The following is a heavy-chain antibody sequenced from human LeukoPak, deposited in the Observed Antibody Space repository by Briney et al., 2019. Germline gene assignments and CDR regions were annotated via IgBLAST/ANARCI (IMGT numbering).Heavy chain of an antibody. CDR3: AFYGSGGVY. Sequence: PGGSLRLSCAASGFTFSNYAMTWVRQAPGKGLEWVSSISSSGGTTYYADSVKGRFTISRDNSKNTLYVQMNSLRAEDTAVYYCAFYGSGGVYWGQGTLVTVSS. V-gene: IGHV3-23*01. D-gene: IGHD3-10*01. J-gene: IGHJ4*02. CDR1: GFTFSNYA. CDR2: ISSSGGTT.